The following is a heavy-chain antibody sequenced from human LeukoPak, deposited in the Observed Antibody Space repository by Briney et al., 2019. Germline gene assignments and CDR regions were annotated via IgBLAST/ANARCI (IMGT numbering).Heavy chain of an antibody. CDR3: ARVLSSETYWTCPFDY. D-gene: IGHD1-26*01. J-gene: IGHJ4*02. V-gene: IGHV3-23*01. CDR1: GFMFSSYA. CDR2: ITGRNENT. Sequence: PGGSLRLSCAASGFMFSSYAMSWVRQAPGKGLEWVSAITGRNENTYYADSVKGRFNIFRDNSKSTLYLQMNSLKTEDTAVYYCARVLSSETYWTCPFDYWGQGTLVTVSS.